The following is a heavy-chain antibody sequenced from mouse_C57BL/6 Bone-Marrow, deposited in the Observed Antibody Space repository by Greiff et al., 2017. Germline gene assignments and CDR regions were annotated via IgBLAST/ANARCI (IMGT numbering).Heavy chain of an antibody. D-gene: IGHD1-1*01. CDR1: GFTFSSYA. Sequence: EVKLMGSGEGLVKPGGSLKLSCAASGFTFSSYAMSWVRQTPEKRLEWVAYISSGGEYIYYADTVKGRFSISRDNARNTLYLQMSSLKSEDTAMYYCTRAYYYGSSYWYFDVWGTGTTVTVSS. V-gene: IGHV5-9-1*02. CDR3: TRAYYYGSSYWYFDV. CDR2: ISSGGEYI. J-gene: IGHJ1*03.